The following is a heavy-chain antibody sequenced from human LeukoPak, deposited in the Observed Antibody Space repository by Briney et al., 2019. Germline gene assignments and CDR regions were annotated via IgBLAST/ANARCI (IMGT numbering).Heavy chain of an antibody. V-gene: IGHV1-2*02. Sequence: ASVKVSCKASGYTFTGYYMHWVRQAPGQGLEWMGWINPNSGGTNYAQKFQGRVTMTRDTSISTAYMELSRLRSDDTAVYYCARDLLHYYDSSGYYSTPLYWGQGTLVTVSS. CDR3: ARDLLHYYDSSGYYSTPLY. CDR2: INPNSGGT. J-gene: IGHJ4*02. CDR1: GYTFTGYY. D-gene: IGHD3-22*01.